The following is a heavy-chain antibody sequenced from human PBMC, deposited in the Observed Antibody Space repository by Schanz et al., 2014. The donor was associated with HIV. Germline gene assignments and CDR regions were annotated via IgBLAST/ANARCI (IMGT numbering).Heavy chain of an antibody. Sequence: EVQLVESGGGLLQPGRSLRLSCAASGFIFNDFAMHWVRQAPGKGLEWVSTISWNSGSIAYADSVKGRFSISRDNSKSTLFLQMNNLRAEDTALYYCARAGGAYKELFDNWGQGVPVVVSS. D-gene: IGHD3-16*01. V-gene: IGHV3-9*01. CDR2: ISWNSGSI. J-gene: IGHJ4*02. CDR1: GFIFNDFA. CDR3: ARAGGAYKELFDN.